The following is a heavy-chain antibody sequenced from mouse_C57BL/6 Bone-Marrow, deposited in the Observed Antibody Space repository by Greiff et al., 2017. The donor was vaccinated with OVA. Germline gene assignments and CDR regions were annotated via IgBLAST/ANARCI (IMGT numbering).Heavy chain of an antibody. Sequence: VQLQQPGAELVKPGASVKLSCKASGYTFTSYWITWVKQRPGQGLEWIGDIYPGGGCTNYNEKFKSKATLTVDTSSSTAYMQLSSLTSEDAAVYYGTREGGQDFDYWGQGTTLTVSS. CDR2: IYPGGGCT. J-gene: IGHJ2*01. CDR3: TREGGQDFDY. D-gene: IGHD3-3*01. CDR1: GYTFTSYW. V-gene: IGHV1-55*01.